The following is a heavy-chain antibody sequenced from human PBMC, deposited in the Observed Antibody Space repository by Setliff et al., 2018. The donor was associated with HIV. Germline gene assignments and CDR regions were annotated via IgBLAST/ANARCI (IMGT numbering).Heavy chain of an antibody. J-gene: IGHJ4*02. CDR2: IYDSGAT. V-gene: IGHV4-59*08. CDR3: ARHAGSRGYYPRPFDY. Sequence: SETLSLTCTVSGGSISGFYWSWIRQSPGNGLEWIGWIYDSGATKYNPSLKSRATISLETSKMQFSLKLNSVSAADTAVYYCARHAGSRGYYPRPFDYWGQGTLVT. D-gene: IGHD3-22*01. CDR1: GGSISGFY.